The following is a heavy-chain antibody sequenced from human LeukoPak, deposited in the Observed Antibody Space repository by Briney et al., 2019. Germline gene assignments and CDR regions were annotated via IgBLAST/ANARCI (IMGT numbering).Heavy chain of an antibody. CDR2: ISSSGSTI. CDR1: GFTFRSYE. V-gene: IGHV3-48*03. J-gene: IGHJ4*02. Sequence: GGSLRLSCAASGFTFRSYEVNWVRQAPGKGLEWVSYISSSGSTIYYADSVKGRFTISRDNAKNSLYLQMSSLRAEDTAVYYCARHYCSSTSCLPDYWGQGTLVTVSS. CDR3: ARHYCSSTSCLPDY. D-gene: IGHD2-2*01.